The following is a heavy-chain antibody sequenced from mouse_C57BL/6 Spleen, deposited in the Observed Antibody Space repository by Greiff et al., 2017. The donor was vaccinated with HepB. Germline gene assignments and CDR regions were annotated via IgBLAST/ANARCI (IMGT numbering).Heavy chain of an antibody. Sequence: QVQLQQPGAELVKPGASVKLSCKASGYTFTSYWMHWVKQRPGRGLEWIGRIDPNSGGTKYNEKFKSKATLTVDKPSSTAYMQLSSLTSEDSAVYYCAREDYDGGAEMTYWGQGTLVTVSA. CDR2: IDPNSGGT. D-gene: IGHD2-4*01. CDR1: GYTFTSYW. V-gene: IGHV1-72*01. CDR3: AREDYDGGAEMTY. J-gene: IGHJ3*01.